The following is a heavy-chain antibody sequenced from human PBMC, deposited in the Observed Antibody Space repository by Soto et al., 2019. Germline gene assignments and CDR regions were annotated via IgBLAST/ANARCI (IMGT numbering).Heavy chain of an antibody. CDR2: ISAYNGNT. J-gene: IGHJ4*02. V-gene: IGHV1-18*04. CDR3: ARGGLGYYDSRRSFVFDY. D-gene: IGHD3-22*01. CDR1: GYTFTSYG. Sequence: QDQLVQSGAEVKKPGASVKVSCKASGYTFTSYGISWVRQAPGQGLEWMGWISAYNGNTNYAQKLQGRVTMTTDTATSTAYMELRSLRSDDTAVYYCARGGLGYYDSRRSFVFDYWGQGTVVTVSS.